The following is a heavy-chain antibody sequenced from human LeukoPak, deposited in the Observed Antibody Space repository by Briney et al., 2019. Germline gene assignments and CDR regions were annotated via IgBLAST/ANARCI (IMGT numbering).Heavy chain of an antibody. Sequence: SETLSLTCTVSGGSISSYYWSWIRQPAGKGLEWIGRIYTSGSTNYNPSLKSRVTMSVDTSKNQFSLKLSSVTAADTAVYYCARGEYSGGSCSTHNYYYNYMDVWGKGTTVTVSS. V-gene: IGHV4-4*07. CDR1: GGSISSYY. CDR2: IYTSGST. J-gene: IGHJ6*03. CDR3: ARGEYSGGSCSTHNYYYNYMDV. D-gene: IGHD2-15*01.